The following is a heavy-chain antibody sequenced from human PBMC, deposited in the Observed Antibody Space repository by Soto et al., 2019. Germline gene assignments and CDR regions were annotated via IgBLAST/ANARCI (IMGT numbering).Heavy chain of an antibody. CDR1: GYSFTTYW. CDR2: IFPGDTDT. Sequence: EVQMEQSGAELKKPGESLKISCKGSGYSFTTYWNGWVRQLPGQGLEWMGVIFPGDTDTKYSPSFQGQVTMSADPSTTTAYLEWSSLKAADSAMYYCARVPDSSLGTMDVWGQGTTVTVSS. D-gene: IGHD6-19*01. J-gene: IGHJ6*02. V-gene: IGHV5-51*01. CDR3: ARVPDSSLGTMDV.